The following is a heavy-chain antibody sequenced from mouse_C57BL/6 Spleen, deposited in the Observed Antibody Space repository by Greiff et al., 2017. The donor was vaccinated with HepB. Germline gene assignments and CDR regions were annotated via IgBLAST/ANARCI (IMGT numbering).Heavy chain of an antibody. J-gene: IGHJ3*01. V-gene: IGHV7-3*01. CDR1: GFTFTDYY. D-gene: IGHD1-1*01. CDR2: IRNKANGYTT. CDR3: ARYRDYYGSREFAY. Sequence: EVKLQESGGGLVQPGGSLSLSCAASGFTFTDYYMSWVRQPPGKALEWLGFIRNKANGYTTEYSASVKGRFTISRDNSQSILYLQMNALRAEDSATYYCARYRDYYGSREFAYWGQGTLVTVSA.